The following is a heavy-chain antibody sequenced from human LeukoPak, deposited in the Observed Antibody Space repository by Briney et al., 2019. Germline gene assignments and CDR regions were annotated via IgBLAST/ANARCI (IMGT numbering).Heavy chain of an antibody. Sequence: PSETLSLTCAVYGGSFSGYYWSWIRQPPGKGLEWIGEINHSGSTNYNPSLKSRVTISVDTSKNQFSLKLSSVTAADTAVYYCARVSADGYNYSLDYWGQGTLVTVSS. J-gene: IGHJ4*02. CDR1: GGSFSGYY. D-gene: IGHD5-24*01. V-gene: IGHV4-34*01. CDR3: ARVSADGYNYSLDY. CDR2: INHSGST.